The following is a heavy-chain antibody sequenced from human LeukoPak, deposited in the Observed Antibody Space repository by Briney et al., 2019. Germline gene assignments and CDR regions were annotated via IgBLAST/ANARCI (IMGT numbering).Heavy chain of an antibody. CDR2: IYTGGST. V-gene: IGHV4-61*02. Sequence: SETLSLTCTVSGGSISSGSYYWSWIRQPAGKGLEWIGRIYTGGSTNYNPSLKSRVTISVDTSKNQFSLKLSSVTAADTAVYYCARSLVVVVPAADAYYYYYYMDVWGKGTTVTVSS. CDR3: ARSLVVVVPAADAYYYYYYMDV. J-gene: IGHJ6*03. D-gene: IGHD2-2*01. CDR1: GGSISSGSYY.